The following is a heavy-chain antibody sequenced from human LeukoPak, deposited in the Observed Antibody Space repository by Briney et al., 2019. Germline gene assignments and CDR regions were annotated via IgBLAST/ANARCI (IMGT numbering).Heavy chain of an antibody. J-gene: IGHJ4*02. CDR2: ISGGGRST. CDR1: GFDFNNYA. Sequence: GGSLRFSCVASGFDFNNYAMTWVRQAPRKGLEWVSSISGGGRSTNYAHSVKGRLTISRDNSKNTLYLQMNSLRVEDTAVYYCAKGDHYDYWSGYITYWGQGTLVTVSS. D-gene: IGHD3-3*01. CDR3: AKGDHYDYWSGYITY. V-gene: IGHV3-23*01.